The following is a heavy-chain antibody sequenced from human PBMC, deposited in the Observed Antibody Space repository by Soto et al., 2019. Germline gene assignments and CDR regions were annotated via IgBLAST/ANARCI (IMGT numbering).Heavy chain of an antibody. CDR2: ISYDGSNK. V-gene: IGHV3-30*18. J-gene: IGHJ6*02. CDR3: AKGHRYSSSYYYYYGMDV. D-gene: IGHD6-13*01. Sequence: PGGSLGLSCAASGFTFSSYGMHWVRQAPGKGLEWVAVISYDGSNKYYADSVKGRFTISRDNSKNTLYLQMNSLRAEDTAVYYCAKGHRYSSSYYYYYGMDVWGQGTTVTVSS. CDR1: GFTFSSYG.